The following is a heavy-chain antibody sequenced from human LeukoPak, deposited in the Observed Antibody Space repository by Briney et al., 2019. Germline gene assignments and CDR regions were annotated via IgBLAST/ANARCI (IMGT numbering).Heavy chain of an antibody. Sequence: PSETLSLTCAVYGGSFSGYYWSWIRQPPGKGLEWIGEINHSGSTNYNPSLKSRVTISVDTSKNQFSLKLSSVTAADTAVYYCASEYSSSSSRYFDCWGQGTLVTVSS. D-gene: IGHD6-6*01. CDR2: INHSGST. J-gene: IGHJ4*02. CDR1: GGSFSGYY. CDR3: ASEYSSSSSRYFDC. V-gene: IGHV4-34*01.